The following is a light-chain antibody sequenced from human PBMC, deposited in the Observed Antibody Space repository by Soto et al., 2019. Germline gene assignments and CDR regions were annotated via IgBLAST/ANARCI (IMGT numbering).Light chain of an antibody. J-gene: IGLJ3*02. CDR3: NSYTTINNWV. CDR2: EVS. V-gene: IGLV2-14*01. Sequence: QSVLTQPASVSGSPGQSITISCTGTSSDVGAYKYVSWYQQHPGKAPKLMIYEVSNRPSGVSNRFSGSKSGNTASLTISGLQAEDEADYYCNSYTTINNWVFGGGTQLTVL. CDR1: SSDVGAYKY.